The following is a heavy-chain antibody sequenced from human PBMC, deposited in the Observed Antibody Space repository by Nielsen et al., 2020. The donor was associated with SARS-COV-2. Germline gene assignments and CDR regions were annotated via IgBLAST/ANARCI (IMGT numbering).Heavy chain of an antibody. V-gene: IGHV3-30*02. D-gene: IGHD2-15*01. CDR2: IWYDGSDK. CDR3: AKDIGISDIVAVAVATIDY. Sequence: GESLKISCAASGFTFSSYGMHWVRQAPGKGLEWVAVIWYDGSDKYYADSVKGRFTISRDNSKNTLYLQTNSLRPEDTAVYYCAKDIGISDIVAVAVATIDYWGQGTLVTVSS. CDR1: GFTFSSYG. J-gene: IGHJ4*02.